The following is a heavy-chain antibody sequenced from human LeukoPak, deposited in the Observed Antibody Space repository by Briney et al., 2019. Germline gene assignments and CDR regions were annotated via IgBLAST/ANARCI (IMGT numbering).Heavy chain of an antibody. CDR1: GFTVSSNY. D-gene: IGHD6-19*01. Sequence: PGGSLRLSCAASGFTVSSNYMSWVRQAPGKGLEWGSVIYSGGSTYYADSVKGRFTISRDNSKNTLYLQMNSLRAEDTAVYYCARAPPKYSSGWYWVWGQGTLVTVSS. CDR2: IYSGGST. J-gene: IGHJ4*02. CDR3: ARAPPKYSSGWYWV. V-gene: IGHV3-53*01.